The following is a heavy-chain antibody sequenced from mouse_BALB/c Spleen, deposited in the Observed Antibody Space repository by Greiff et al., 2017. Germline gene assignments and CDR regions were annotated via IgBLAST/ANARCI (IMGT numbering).Heavy chain of an antibody. Sequence: VQLKESGPELVKPGASVKISCKASGYSFTGYFMNWVMQSHGKSLEWIGRINPYNGDTFYNQKFKGKATLTVDKSSSTAHMELRSPASEDSAVYYCARRGWDYYAMDYWGQGTSVTVSS. J-gene: IGHJ4*01. CDR3: ARRGWDYYAMDY. D-gene: IGHD1-1*02. CDR2: INPYNGDT. V-gene: IGHV1-20*02. CDR1: GYSFTGYF.